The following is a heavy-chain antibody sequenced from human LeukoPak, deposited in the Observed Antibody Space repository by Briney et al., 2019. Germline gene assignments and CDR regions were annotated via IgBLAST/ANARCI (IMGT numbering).Heavy chain of an antibody. CDR1: GGSFSGYY. J-gene: IGHJ6*03. D-gene: IGHD6-19*01. CDR2: INHSGST. CDR3: ARVSLYSSGWYYYYYMDV. V-gene: IGHV4-34*01. Sequence: SETLSLTCAVYGGSFSGYYWSWIRQPPGRGLEWIGEINHSGSTNYNPSLKSRVTISVDTSKNQFSLKLSSVTAADTAVYYCARVSLYSSGWYYYYYMDVWGKGTTVTISS.